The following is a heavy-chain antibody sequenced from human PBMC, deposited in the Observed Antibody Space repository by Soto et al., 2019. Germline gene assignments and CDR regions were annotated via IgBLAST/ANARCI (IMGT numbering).Heavy chain of an antibody. CDR3: ARLRIRGPYDFWSGYYGGYWYYGMDV. Sequence: KTSETLSLTCTVSGGSISSGGYYWSWIRQHPGKGLEWIGYIYYSGSTYYNPSLKSRVTISVDTSKNQFSLKLSSVTAADTAVYYCARLRIRGPYDFWSGYYGGYWYYGMDVWGQGTTVTVSS. CDR2: IYYSGST. CDR1: GGSISSGGYY. J-gene: IGHJ6*02. V-gene: IGHV4-31*03. D-gene: IGHD3-3*01.